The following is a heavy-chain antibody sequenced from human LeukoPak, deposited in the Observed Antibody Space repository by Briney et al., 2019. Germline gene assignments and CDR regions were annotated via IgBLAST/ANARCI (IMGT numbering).Heavy chain of an antibody. CDR2: INPGGGSI. D-gene: IGHD1-7*01. J-gene: IGHJ3*02. CDR1: EYTFTSYY. V-gene: IGHV1-46*01. Sequence: ASVKVSCKASEYTFTSYYIHWVRQAPGQGLEWMGIINPGGGSITYAQKFQGRVTMTRDTSTSTVYMELSSLRSEDTAVYYCARATRQTIYAFDIWGQGTKVTVSS. CDR3: ARATRQTIYAFDI.